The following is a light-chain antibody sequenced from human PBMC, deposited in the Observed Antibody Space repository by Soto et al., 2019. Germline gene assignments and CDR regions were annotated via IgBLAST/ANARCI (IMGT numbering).Light chain of an antibody. CDR3: QQYGTSPEA. V-gene: IGKV3-20*01. CDR2: GAS. CDR1: QSISSSY. J-gene: IGKJ1*01. Sequence: EMVLTQSPGTLSLSPGERATLSCRASQSISSSYLAWYQQKPGQAPRLLISGASSRATGIPDRFSGSGSGTDFTLTISRLEPEDFAVYYCQQYGTSPEAFGQGTKVEIK.